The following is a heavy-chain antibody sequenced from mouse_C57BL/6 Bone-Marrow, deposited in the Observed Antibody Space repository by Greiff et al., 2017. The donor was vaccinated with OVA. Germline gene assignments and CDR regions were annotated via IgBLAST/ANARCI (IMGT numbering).Heavy chain of an antibody. V-gene: IGHV5-12*01. CDR3: ARHRPGSGGYFDV. J-gene: IGHJ1*03. CDR2: ISNGGGST. CDR1: GFTFSDYY. D-gene: IGHD1-1*01. Sequence: EVKLMESGGGLVQPGGSLKLSCAASGFTFSDYYMYWVRQTPEKRLEWVAYISNGGGSTYYPDTVKGRFTISRDNAKNTLYLQMSRLKSEDTAMYYCARHRPGSGGYFDVWGTGTTVTVSS.